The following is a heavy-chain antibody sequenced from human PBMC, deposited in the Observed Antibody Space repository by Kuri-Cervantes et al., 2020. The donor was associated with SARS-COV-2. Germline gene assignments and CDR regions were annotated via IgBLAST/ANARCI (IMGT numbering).Heavy chain of an antibody. Sequence: SVKVSCKASGFTFTSSAVQWVRQARGQRLEWIGWIVVGSGNTNYAQKFQERVTITRDMSTSTAYMELSSLRSEDTAVYYCAATDDFWSGYSSSGYYYGMDVWGQGTTVTCSS. D-gene: IGHD3-3*01. CDR2: IVVGSGNT. J-gene: IGHJ6*01. CDR3: AATDDFWSGYSSSGYYYGMDV. V-gene: IGHV1-58*01. CDR1: GFTFTSSA.